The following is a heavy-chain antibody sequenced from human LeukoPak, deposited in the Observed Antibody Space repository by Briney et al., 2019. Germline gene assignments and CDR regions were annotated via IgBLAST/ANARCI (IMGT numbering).Heavy chain of an antibody. CDR3: ARACPIGGGARGTWVGCDAFDI. CDR1: GYTFTDYY. D-gene: IGHD3-16*01. V-gene: IGHV1-2*02. J-gene: IGHJ3*02. Sequence: GASVKVSCKASGYTFTDYYIHWVRQAPGQGLEWMGWINSNSGGINFPQKFLGRVTMARDTSISTVYMQLSRLRSDDTAVYYCARACPIGGGARGTWVGCDAFDIWGQGTMVTVSS. CDR2: INSNSGGI.